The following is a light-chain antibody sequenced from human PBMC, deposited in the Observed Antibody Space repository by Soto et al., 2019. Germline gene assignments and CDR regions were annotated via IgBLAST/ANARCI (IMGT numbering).Light chain of an antibody. CDR1: QNINSW. Sequence: DIQMTQSPSTLSASVGDRVTITCRASQNINSWLAWYQQKPGKAPKLLIYKASSLESGVPSRFSGSGSGTEFTLTISSLQPDDFATYYCQQYNSYPWTFGQGTKVEIK. CDR2: KAS. CDR3: QQYNSYPWT. J-gene: IGKJ1*01. V-gene: IGKV1-5*03.